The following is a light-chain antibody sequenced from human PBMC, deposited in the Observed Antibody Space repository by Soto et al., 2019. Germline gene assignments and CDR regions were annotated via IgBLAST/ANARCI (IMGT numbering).Light chain of an antibody. CDR1: SSDVGSYNL. CDR3: CSYAGSSTYV. Sequence: QSVLTQPASVSGSPGQSITISCTGTSSDVGSYNLVSWYQQHPGKAPKLMIYEVSKRPSGVSHRFSGSKSCNTASLTISGLQAEDEADYYCCSYAGSSTYVFGTGTKVTVL. V-gene: IGLV2-23*02. CDR2: EVS. J-gene: IGLJ1*01.